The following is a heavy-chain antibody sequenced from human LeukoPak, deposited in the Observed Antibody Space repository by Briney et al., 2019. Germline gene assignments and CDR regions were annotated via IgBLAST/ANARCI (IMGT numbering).Heavy chain of an antibody. D-gene: IGHD2-2*01. V-gene: IGHV4-59*01. J-gene: IGHJ6*03. CDR3: ARVSPAALSPYYYYYYVDV. CDR1: GGSISSYY. CDR2: VYYSGST. Sequence: SETLSLTCTVSGGSISSYYWSWIRQPPGKGLDWIGYVYYSGSTNYNPSLKSRVTISVDTSKNQFSLKLSSVTAADTAVYYCARVSPAALSPYYYYYYVDVWGKGTTVTVSS.